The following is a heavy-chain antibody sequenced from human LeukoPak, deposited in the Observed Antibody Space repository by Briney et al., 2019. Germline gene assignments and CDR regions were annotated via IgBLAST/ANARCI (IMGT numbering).Heavy chain of an antibody. Sequence: GGSLRLSCAASGFTFSSYWMSWVRQAPGKGLEWVANIKQDGSEKYYVDSVKGRFTISRDNAKNSLYLQMNSLRAEDTAVYYCAKDQSSHYYDILTGYYLDGYFDYWGQGTLVTVSS. J-gene: IGHJ4*02. V-gene: IGHV3-7*01. CDR2: IKQDGSEK. CDR1: GFTFSSYW. D-gene: IGHD3-9*01. CDR3: AKDQSSHYYDILTGYYLDGYFDY.